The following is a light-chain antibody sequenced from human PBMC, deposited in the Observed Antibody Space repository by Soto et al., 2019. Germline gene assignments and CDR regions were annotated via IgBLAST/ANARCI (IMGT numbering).Light chain of an antibody. CDR1: SSDVGGYNY. Sequence: QSALTQPPSASGSPGQSVTFSCTGTSSDVGGYNYVSWYQQHPGKAPKVMIYEVSKRPSGVPDRFSGSKSGNTASLTVSGLQAEDEADYYCSSYAGSNSVVFGGGTKVTVL. CDR3: SSYAGSNSVV. CDR2: EVS. V-gene: IGLV2-8*01. J-gene: IGLJ2*01.